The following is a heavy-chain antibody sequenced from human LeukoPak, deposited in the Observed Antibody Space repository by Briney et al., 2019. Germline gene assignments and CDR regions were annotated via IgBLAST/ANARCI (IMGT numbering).Heavy chain of an antibody. J-gene: IGHJ4*02. D-gene: IGHD3-3*01. CDR3: AKTGVMIFGVVPFDY. CDR2: ISGSGGST. CDR1: GCTFSSYA. Sequence: GGSLRLSCAASGCTFSSYAMSWVRQAPGKGLEWVSAISGSGGSTYYADSVKGRFTISRDNSKNTLYLQMNSLRAEDTAVYYCAKTGVMIFGVVPFDYWGQGTLVTVSS. V-gene: IGHV3-23*01.